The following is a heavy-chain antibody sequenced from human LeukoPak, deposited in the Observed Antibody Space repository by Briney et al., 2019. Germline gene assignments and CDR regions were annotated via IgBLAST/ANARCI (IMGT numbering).Heavy chain of an antibody. Sequence: PSDTLSLTCTVSGGSIMSSSYYWGWIRQPPGKGLEWIGSMYDSGSTYYKPSLKSRVTMSADTSKTQFSLTLSSVTAADTAVYYCARLVPPFSGWFDPWGQGTLVTVSS. V-gene: IGHV4-39*01. CDR2: MYDSGST. J-gene: IGHJ5*02. CDR3: ARLVPPFSGWFDP. CDR1: GGSIMSSSYY. D-gene: IGHD2-2*01.